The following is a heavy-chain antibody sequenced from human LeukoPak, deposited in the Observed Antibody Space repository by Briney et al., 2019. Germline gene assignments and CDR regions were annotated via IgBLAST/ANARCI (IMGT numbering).Heavy chain of an antibody. CDR3: AKDHVITMVREHSNIYFDY. CDR1: GFTFNTYT. J-gene: IGHJ4*02. V-gene: IGHV3-23*01. CDR2: ITASSTAI. Sequence: PGGSLRLSCAASGFTFNTYTMNWVRQAPGKGLEWVSSITASSTAIYSADSVKGRFTISRDNSKNTLYLQMNSLRAEDTAVYYCAKDHVITMVREHSNIYFDYWGQGTLVTVSS. D-gene: IGHD3-10*01.